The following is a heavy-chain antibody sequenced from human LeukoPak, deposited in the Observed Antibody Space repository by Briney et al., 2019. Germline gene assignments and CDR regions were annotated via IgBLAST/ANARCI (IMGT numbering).Heavy chain of an antibody. CDR2: IYPGDSDT. D-gene: IGHD6-13*01. J-gene: IGHJ4*02. CDR3: ARKHGPAKYSSSWNDY. CDR1: GYSFTSYW. Sequence: GESLKISCKGSGYSFTSYWIGWVRQMPGKGLEWMGIIYPGDSDTRYSPSFQGQVTISADKSISTAYLQWSSLKASDTAMYYCARKHGPAKYSSSWNDYWGQGTLVTVPS. V-gene: IGHV5-51*01.